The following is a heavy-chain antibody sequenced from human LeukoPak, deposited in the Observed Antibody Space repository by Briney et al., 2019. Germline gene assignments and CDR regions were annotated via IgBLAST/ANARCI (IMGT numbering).Heavy chain of an antibody. CDR2: INPNSGGT. J-gene: IGHJ4*02. D-gene: IGHD2-2*02. CDR1: GYTFTGYY. V-gene: IGHV1-2*02. Sequence: GASVKVSCKASGYTFTGYYMHWVRQAPGQGLEWMGWINPNSGGTNYAQKFQGRVTMTRDTSISTAYMELSSLRSEDTAVYYCATFRCSSTSCYIGFDYWGQGTLVTVSS. CDR3: ATFRCSSTSCYIGFDY.